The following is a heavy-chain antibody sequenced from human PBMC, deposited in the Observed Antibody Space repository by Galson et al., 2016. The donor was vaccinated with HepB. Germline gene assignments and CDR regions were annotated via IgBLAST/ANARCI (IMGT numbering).Heavy chain of an antibody. D-gene: IGHD4-17*01. CDR3: ARAHTVINDWFDP. CDR2: VHYSGSS. CDR1: GGSIRSFY. J-gene: IGHJ5*02. Sequence: ETLSLTCTVSGGSIRSFYWSWIRQPPGKGLEWVGYVHYSGSSNYNPSLKSRVTISVDTSKNQFSLKLTSVTAADTAVYYCARAHTVINDWFDPWGQGTLVTVSS. V-gene: IGHV4-59*01.